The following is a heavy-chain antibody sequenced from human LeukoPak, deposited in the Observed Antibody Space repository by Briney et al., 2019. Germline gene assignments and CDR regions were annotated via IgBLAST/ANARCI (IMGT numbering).Heavy chain of an antibody. D-gene: IGHD6-19*01. CDR2: IYHSGST. J-gene: IGHJ6*04. CDR1: GGSISSSNW. CDR3: AREPGIAVAGAHYGMDV. Sequence: SETLSLTCAVSGGSISSSNWWSWVRQPPGKGLEWIGEIYHSGSTNYNPSLKSRVTISVDKSKNQFSLKLSSVTAADTAVYYCAREPGIAVAGAHYGMDVWGKGTTVTVPS. V-gene: IGHV4-4*02.